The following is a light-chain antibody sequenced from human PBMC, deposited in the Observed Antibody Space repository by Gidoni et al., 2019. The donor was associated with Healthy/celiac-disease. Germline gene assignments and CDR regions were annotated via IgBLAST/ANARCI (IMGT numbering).Light chain of an antibody. J-gene: IGKJ1*01. CDR2: DAS. V-gene: IGKV1-6*01. CDR3: LQDYNYPTWT. CDR1: QGIRND. Sequence: AIQLTQSRSSLSASVGDRVTITCRASQGIRNDLGWYQQKPGKAPKLLIYDASSLQSRVTSRFSGSGSGTDFTLTISSLQPEDFATYYCLQDYNYPTWTFGQGTKVEIK.